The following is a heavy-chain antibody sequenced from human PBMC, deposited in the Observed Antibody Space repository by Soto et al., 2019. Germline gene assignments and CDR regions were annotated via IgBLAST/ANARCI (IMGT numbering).Heavy chain of an antibody. CDR3: ARAPSEYIWGCYLRYFEY. D-gene: IGHD3-16*02. V-gene: IGHV3-23*01. Sequence: EVELLESGGAFIQPGGSLRLSCAASGFPFSNYAMAWVRQASGKGLEWVSGISGNSGHAFYADSVKGRFTSSRDNSRNTLYLQMESLRAEDTATYYCARAPSEYIWGCYLRYFEYWGQGTLVAVSS. CDR1: GFPFSNYA. J-gene: IGHJ4*02. CDR2: ISGNSGHA.